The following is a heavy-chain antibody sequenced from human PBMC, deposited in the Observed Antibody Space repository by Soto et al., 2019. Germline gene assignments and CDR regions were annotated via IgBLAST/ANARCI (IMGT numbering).Heavy chain of an antibody. D-gene: IGHD4-17*01. J-gene: IGHJ4*02. CDR3: GRVPDYGDYLYYFDY. Sequence: AASVKVSCKASGYTFTSYYMHWVRQAPGQGLEWMGIINPSGGSTSYAQKFQGRVTMTRDTSTSTVYMKLSSLRSEGTAVYYCGRVPDYGDYLYYFDYWGQGTLVTVSS. V-gene: IGHV1-46*01. CDR1: GYTFTSYY. CDR2: INPSGGST.